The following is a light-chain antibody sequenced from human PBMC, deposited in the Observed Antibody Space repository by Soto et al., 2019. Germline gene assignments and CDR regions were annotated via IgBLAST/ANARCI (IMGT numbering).Light chain of an antibody. Sequence: EIVLTQSPATLSLSPGERATLSCRASQSVSSSLAWYQQKPGQAPRLLIFGASTRAAGFPDRFSGSGSGTDFTLTISRLEPEDFAVYYCQYYDDSMWTFGQGTNV. CDR3: QYYDDSMWT. CDR2: GAS. J-gene: IGKJ1*01. V-gene: IGKV3-20*01. CDR1: QSVSSS.